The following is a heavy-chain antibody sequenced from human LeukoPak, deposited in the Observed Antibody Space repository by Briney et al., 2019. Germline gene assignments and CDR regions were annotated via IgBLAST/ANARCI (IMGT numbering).Heavy chain of an antibody. J-gene: IGHJ4*02. CDR1: GGSISSGGYC. D-gene: IGHD6-19*01. CDR3: ARGPYSSGWHPPGYDY. Sequence: PSETLSLTCTVSGGSISSGGYCWSWIRQHPGKGLEWVGYIYYSGSTYYNPSLKSRVTISVDTSKNQFSLKLSSVTAADTAVYYCARGPYSSGWHPPGYDYWGQGTLVTVSS. V-gene: IGHV4-31*03. CDR2: IYYSGST.